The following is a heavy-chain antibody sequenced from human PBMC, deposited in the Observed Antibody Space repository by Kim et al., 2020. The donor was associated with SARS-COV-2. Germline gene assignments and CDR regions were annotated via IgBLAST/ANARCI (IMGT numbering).Heavy chain of an antibody. CDR2: ISGNGGCT. J-gene: IGHJ4*02. CDR1: GFTFSNYA. Sequence: GGSLRLSCAASGFTFSNYAWSWVRQAPGKGLGWDSAISGNGGCTYYEDSVKGRFTITRDNSENTLYLEMSSLSGEDTAEYYCARDAESHSRGWHYWGQGT. CDR3: ARDAESHSRGWHY. V-gene: IGHV3-23*01. D-gene: IGHD6-19*01.